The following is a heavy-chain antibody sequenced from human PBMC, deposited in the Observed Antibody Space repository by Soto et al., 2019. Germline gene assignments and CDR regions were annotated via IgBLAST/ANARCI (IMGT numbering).Heavy chain of an antibody. J-gene: IGHJ5*02. CDR3: ARSPYNGFDP. CDR1: GFSLSTTSMG. CDR2: IYWDNDT. V-gene: IGHV2-5*02. Sequence: QITLKESGPTLVKPAETLTLTCTFSGFSLSTTSMGVGWIRQPPGKALEWLALIYWDNDTRYTPSLKNRLTITKDTSKNQVVLTMTNMDPVDTATYYCARSPYNGFDPWGQGILVTVSS.